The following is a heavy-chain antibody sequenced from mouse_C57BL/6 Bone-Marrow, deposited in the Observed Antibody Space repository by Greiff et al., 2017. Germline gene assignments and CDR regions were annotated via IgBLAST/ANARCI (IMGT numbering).Heavy chain of an antibody. V-gene: IGHV10-1*01. CDR2: IRSKSNNYAT. CDR1: GFSFNTYA. Sequence: EAGGGLVQPKGSLKLSCAASGFSFNTYAMNWVRQAPGKGLDWVARIRSKSNNYATYYADSVKDRFTISRDDSESMLYLQMNNLKTEDTAMYYCVRQRDSIYAMDYWGQGTSVTVSS. CDR3: VRQRDSIYAMDY. J-gene: IGHJ4*01.